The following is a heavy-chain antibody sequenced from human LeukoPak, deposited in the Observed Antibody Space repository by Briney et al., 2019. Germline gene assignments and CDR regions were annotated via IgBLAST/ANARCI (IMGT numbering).Heavy chain of an antibody. CDR2: ISGSGGST. CDR3: AKVSSKVAAYSGYFDY. CDR1: GFTLSSYA. V-gene: IGHV3-23*01. J-gene: IGHJ4*02. D-gene: IGHD2-15*01. Sequence: GGSLRLSCAASGFTLSSYAMSWVRQAPGKGLEWVSAISGSGGSTYYADSVKGRFTISRDNSKNTLYLQMNSLRAEDTAVYYSAKVSSKVAAYSGYFDYWGQGTLVTVSS.